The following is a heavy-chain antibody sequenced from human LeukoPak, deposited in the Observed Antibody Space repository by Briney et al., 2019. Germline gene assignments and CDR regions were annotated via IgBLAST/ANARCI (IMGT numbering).Heavy chain of an antibody. CDR1: GGSISSYY. V-gene: IGHV4-4*07. D-gene: IGHD3-10*01. J-gene: IGHJ4*02. Sequence: SETLSLTCTVSGGSISSYYWSWIRQPAGKGLEWIGRIYTSGSTNYNPSLKSRVTMSVDMSKNQFSLKLSSVTAADTAVYYCARSIWFGESKYYFDYWGQGTLVTVSS. CDR3: ARSIWFGESKYYFDY. CDR2: IYTSGST.